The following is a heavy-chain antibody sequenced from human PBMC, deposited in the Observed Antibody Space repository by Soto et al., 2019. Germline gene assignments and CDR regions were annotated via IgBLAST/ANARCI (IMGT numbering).Heavy chain of an antibody. D-gene: IGHD4-17*01. CDR1: GGTFSSYA. CDR2: IIPIFGTA. J-gene: IGHJ4*02. Sequence: ASVKVSCKASGGTFSSYAISWVRQAPGQGLEWMGGIIPIFGTANYAQKFQGRVTITADESTSTAYMELSSLRSEDTAVYYCARGYDYGDYWAFDYWGQGPLVTVS. CDR3: ARGYDYGDYWAFDY. V-gene: IGHV1-69*13.